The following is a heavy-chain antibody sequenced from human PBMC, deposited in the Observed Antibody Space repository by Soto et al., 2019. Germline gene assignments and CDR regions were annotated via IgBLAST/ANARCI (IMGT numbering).Heavy chain of an antibody. CDR3: ARDIKFVRSSRWSHFDV. J-gene: IGHJ4*02. CDR2: IFHAGDT. CDR1: GASVTNDLYF. V-gene: IGHV4-61*01. Sequence: SETLSLTCNVSGASVTNDLYFWNWLRQSPGTGLEWLGSIFHAGDTSLNPSLEGRLTMSINTSKNQFSLQLTSVTAADAAVYFCARDIKFVRSSRWSHFDVWGQGAMVTVYS. D-gene: IGHD2-15*01.